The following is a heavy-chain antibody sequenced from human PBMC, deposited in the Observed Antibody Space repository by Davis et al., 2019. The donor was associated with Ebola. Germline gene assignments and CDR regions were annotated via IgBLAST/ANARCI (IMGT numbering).Heavy chain of an antibody. CDR2: IYSSGST. CDR1: GGSLSNYY. D-gene: IGHD6-13*01. J-gene: IGHJ4*02. V-gene: IGHV4-59*08. CDR3: ARQIAAGGDFDF. Sequence: SETLSLTCTVSGGSLSNYYWSWIRQPPGKGLEWIGYIYSSGSTNYNFSLKSRVTISIDTSMNQFSLKLNSVTAADTALYYCARQIAAGGDFDFWGQGTLVSVSS.